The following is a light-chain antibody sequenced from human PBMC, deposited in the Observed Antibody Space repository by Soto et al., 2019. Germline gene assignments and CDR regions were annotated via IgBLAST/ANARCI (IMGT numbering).Light chain of an antibody. Sequence: DIVLTQSPGTLSLSPGERATLSCRASQSVSSNFLAWYQQKPGQAPRLLIYGASKRATGIPDRFSGSGSETDFTLTTSGLEPEDFAVYYCQDYGSSAWTFGQGTKVDIK. CDR1: QSVSSNF. CDR3: QDYGSSAWT. V-gene: IGKV3-20*01. CDR2: GAS. J-gene: IGKJ1*01.